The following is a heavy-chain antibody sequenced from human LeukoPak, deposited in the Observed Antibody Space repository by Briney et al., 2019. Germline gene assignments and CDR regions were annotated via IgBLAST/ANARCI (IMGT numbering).Heavy chain of an antibody. CDR3: AGVPWLVPGSPLKRFDY. J-gene: IGHJ4*02. V-gene: IGHV4-59*01. CDR2: IYYTGST. D-gene: IGHD6-19*01. Sequence: SETLSLTCIVSGGSISNYYWSWIRQPPGKGLEWIGYIYYTGSTNYNPSLESRVTISVDMSDNQFSLKLSSVTAADTAVYYCAGVPWLVPGSPLKRFDYWGQGILVTVSS. CDR1: GGSISNYY.